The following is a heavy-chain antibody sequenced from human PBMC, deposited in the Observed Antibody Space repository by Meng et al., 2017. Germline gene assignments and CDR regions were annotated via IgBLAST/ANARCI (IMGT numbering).Heavy chain of an antibody. CDR3: ARDEMTTRQENYGMDV. D-gene: IGHD5-24*01. Sequence: SVKVSCKASGGTFSSYTISWVRQAPGQGLEWMGRIIPILGIANYAQKFQGRVTITADKSTSTAYMELSSLRSEDTAVYYCARDEMTTRQENYGMDVWGQGTTVTVSS. J-gene: IGHJ6*02. V-gene: IGHV1-69*04. CDR1: GGTFSSYT. CDR2: IIPILGIA.